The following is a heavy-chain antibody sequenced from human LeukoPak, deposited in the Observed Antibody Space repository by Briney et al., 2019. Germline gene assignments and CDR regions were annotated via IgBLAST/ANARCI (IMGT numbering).Heavy chain of an antibody. D-gene: IGHD2-8*02. CDR3: ARAWSRVDPFDI. V-gene: IGHV3-11*04. J-gene: IGHJ3*02. CDR1: GFTFSDYY. Sequence: GGSLRLSCAASGFTFSDYYMSWIRQAPGKGLEWVSYVSGGSSTIYYADSVKGRFTVSRDNGKRSLYLHMNSLRAEDTAVYYCARAWSRVDPFDIWGQGTMVTVSS. CDR2: VSGGSSTI.